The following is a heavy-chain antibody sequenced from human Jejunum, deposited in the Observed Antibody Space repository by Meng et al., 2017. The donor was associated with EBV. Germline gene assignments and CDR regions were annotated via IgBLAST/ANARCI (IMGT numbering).Heavy chain of an antibody. V-gene: IGHV1-8*01. CDR2: MNPNSGNT. J-gene: IGHJ4*02. D-gene: IGHD3-16*02. Sequence: VWSGGEVKQPGLPGKGSCKASGEALTSDDINGVRQATGQGGEWRGWMNPNSGNTGYAQKFQGRVTMTRNTSIRTAYMELSSLRSEDTAVYYCARGRVWGSYQDYWGQGTLVTVSS. CDR3: ARGRVWGSYQDY. CDR1: GEALTSDD.